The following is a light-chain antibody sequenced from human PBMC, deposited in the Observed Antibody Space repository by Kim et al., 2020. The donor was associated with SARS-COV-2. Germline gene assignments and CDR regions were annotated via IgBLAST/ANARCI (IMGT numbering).Light chain of an antibody. CDR1: SSNIGSNT. Sequence: GQRFTISCSGSSSNIGSNTVNWYQQLPGTAPKLLIYSNNQRPSGVPDRFSGSKSGTSASLAISGLQSEDEADYYCAAWDESLNAVVFGGGTQLTVL. CDR2: SNN. J-gene: IGLJ2*01. CDR3: AAWDESLNAVV. V-gene: IGLV1-44*01.